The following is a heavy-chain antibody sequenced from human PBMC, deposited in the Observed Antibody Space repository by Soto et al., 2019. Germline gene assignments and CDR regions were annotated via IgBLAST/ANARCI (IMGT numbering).Heavy chain of an antibody. V-gene: IGHV1-2*04. D-gene: IGHD5-12*01. Sequence: ASVKVSCKASGYTFTGYCMHWVRQAPGQGLEWMGWINPNSGGTNYAQKFQGWVTMTRDTSISTAYMELSRLRSDDTAVYYCARDHVGIVATNYYYYGMDVWGQGTTVTVSS. CDR1: GYTFTGYC. J-gene: IGHJ6*02. CDR2: INPNSGGT. CDR3: ARDHVGIVATNYYYYGMDV.